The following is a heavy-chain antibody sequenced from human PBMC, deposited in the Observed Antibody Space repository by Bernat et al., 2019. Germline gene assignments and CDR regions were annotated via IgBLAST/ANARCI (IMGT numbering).Heavy chain of an antibody. CDR2: IKSKTDGGTT. V-gene: IGHV3-15*07. D-gene: IGHD3/OR15-3a*01. Sequence: EVQLVESGGGLVKPGGSLRLSCAASGFTFSNAWMNWVRQAPGKGLEWVGRIKSKTDGGTTGYAAPVKGRFTISRDDSKNTLYLQMNSLKTEDTAVYYCTTEATELSFLDISGGMDVWGQGTTVTVSS. CDR1: GFTFSNAW. CDR3: TTEATELSFLDISGGMDV. J-gene: IGHJ6*02.